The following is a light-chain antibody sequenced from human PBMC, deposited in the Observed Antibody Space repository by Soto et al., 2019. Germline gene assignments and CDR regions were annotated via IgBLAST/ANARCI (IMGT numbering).Light chain of an antibody. CDR1: QGISEY. J-gene: IGKJ1*01. V-gene: IGKV1-27*01. CDR3: QKYNTASRT. CDR2: GAS. Sequence: ESQITQSPTSLSASVGDTVTLTCRTSQGISEYLAWYQQKPGKVPKLLIYGASILQSGVPSRFSGRGSGTLFTLTISSLQPEDFATYYCQKYNTASRTFGQGTKVDIK.